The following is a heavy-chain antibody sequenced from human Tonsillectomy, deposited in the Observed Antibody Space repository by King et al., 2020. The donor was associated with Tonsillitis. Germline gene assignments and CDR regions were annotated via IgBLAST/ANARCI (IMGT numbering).Heavy chain of an antibody. V-gene: IGHV1-2*02. J-gene: IGHJ4*02. D-gene: IGHD2-15*01. CDR2: INPDSGGT. CDR1: GYTFIDYY. CDR3: AKRLAGYCSSGTCYSLDY. Sequence: QVQLVESGAEVKKPGASVTVSCTTSGYTFIDYYIHWVRQAPGQGLEWMGWINPDSGGTDNAQKFQGRVTMTRDTSISTAYMELSRLRSDDTAVYYCAKRLAGYCSSGTCYSLDYWGQGTLVTVSS.